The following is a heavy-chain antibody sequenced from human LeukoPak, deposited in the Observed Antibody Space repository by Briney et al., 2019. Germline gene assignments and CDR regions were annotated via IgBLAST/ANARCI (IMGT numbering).Heavy chain of an antibody. J-gene: IGHJ2*01. V-gene: IGHV3-53*01. D-gene: IGHD5-18*01. CDR1: GFNVISRY. Sequence: PGGSLRLSCAVSGFNVISRYMSWVRQAPGKGLEWVSVINSANDTFYTDSVKGRFTVSRDNSKNTVSLQLSSLRVEDTAVYFCAKDREDSAMISGVFDLWGRGTLVTVSS. CDR3: AKDREDSAMISGVFDL. CDR2: INSANDT.